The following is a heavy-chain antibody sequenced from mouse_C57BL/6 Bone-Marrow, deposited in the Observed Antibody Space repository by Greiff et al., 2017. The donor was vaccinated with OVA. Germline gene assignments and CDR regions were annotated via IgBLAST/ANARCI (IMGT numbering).Heavy chain of an antibody. Sequence: EVQLQQSGPGLVKPSQSLSLPCSVTGYSITSGYYWNWIRQFPGNKLEWMGYISYDGSNNYNPSLKNRISITRDTSKNQFFLKLNSVTTEDTATYYCARYYGSSCYWYFDVWGTGTTVTVSS. CDR1: GYSITSGYY. D-gene: IGHD1-1*01. CDR2: ISYDGSN. V-gene: IGHV3-6*01. J-gene: IGHJ1*03. CDR3: ARYYGSSCYWYFDV.